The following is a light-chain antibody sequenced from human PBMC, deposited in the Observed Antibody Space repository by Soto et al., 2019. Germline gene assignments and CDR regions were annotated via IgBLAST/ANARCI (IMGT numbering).Light chain of an antibody. J-gene: IGKJ1*01. Sequence: DIQMTQSPSSLSASVEDRVIITCRASQSISNHLNWYQQKPGKAPKLLIFAASSLQSGVPSRFSGSRSGTDFTLTISSLQPEDFATYYCQKSYSTPPTFGQGTKGDIK. CDR1: QSISNH. CDR3: QKSYSTPPT. CDR2: AAS. V-gene: IGKV1-39*01.